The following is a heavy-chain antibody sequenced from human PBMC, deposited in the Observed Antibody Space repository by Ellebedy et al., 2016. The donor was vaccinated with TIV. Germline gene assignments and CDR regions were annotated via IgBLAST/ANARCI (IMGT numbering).Heavy chain of an antibody. J-gene: IGHJ4*02. D-gene: IGHD5-12*01. CDR3: AKDIMGSIDY. V-gene: IGHV3-30*01. CDR2: ISNGGGLI. CDR1: GFTFSSYA. Sequence: GGSLRLSCAASGFTFSSYAMHWVRQAPGKGLEWLAVISNGGGLIFYADSVRGRFTISRDNSKNTLYLQMNSVISEDTALYYCAKDIMGSIDYWGQGTPVTVSA.